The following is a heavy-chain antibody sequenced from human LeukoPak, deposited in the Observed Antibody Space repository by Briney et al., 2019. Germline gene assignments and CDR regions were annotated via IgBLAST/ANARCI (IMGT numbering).Heavy chain of an antibody. CDR1: GGTFSSYA. V-gene: IGHV1-69*13. J-gene: IGHJ3*02. D-gene: IGHD3-22*01. Sequence: SVKVSCKASGGTFSSYAISWVRQAPGQGLEWMGGIIPIFGTANYAQKFQGRATITADESTSTAYMELRSLRSEDTAVYYCARGIVVVRHDAFDIWGQGTMVTVSS. CDR2: IIPIFGTA. CDR3: ARGIVVVRHDAFDI.